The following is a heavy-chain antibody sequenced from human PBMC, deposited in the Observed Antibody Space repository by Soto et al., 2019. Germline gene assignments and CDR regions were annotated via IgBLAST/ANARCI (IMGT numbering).Heavy chain of an antibody. V-gene: IGHV1-2*06. CDR2: INANSGGT. CDR3: AREPNYFDY. CDR1: GYIFTDYY. Sequence: ASVKVSCEASGYIFTDYYMHWVRQAPGQELGWMGRINANSGGTKYAQKLQGRVTMTTDTSTSTAYMELRSLRSDDTAVYYCAREPNYFDYWGQGTLVTVSS. J-gene: IGHJ4*02.